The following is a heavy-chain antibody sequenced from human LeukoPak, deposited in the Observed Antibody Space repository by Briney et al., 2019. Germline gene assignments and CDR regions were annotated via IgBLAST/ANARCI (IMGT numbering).Heavy chain of an antibody. CDR2: ISSSSSYI. J-gene: IGHJ4*02. CDR3: ATKGLPMVRGAVGIDY. V-gene: IGHV3-21*04. CDR1: GFTFSSYS. Sequence: GGSLRLSCAASGFTFSSYSMNWVRQAPGKGLGWVSSISSSSSYIYYADSVKGRFTISRDNAKNSLYLQMNSLRAEDTAVYYCATKGLPMVRGAVGIDYWGQGTLVTVSS. D-gene: IGHD3-10*01.